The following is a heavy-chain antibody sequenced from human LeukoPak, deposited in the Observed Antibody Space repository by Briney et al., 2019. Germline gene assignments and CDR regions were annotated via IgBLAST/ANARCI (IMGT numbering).Heavy chain of an antibody. V-gene: IGHV1-8*01. CDR2: INSNSGST. J-gene: IGHJ4*02. Sequence: ASVKVSCKTSGYTFTNSDIIWVRQATGQGLEWMGYINSNSGSTGSAQKFQGRVTMTRDSSISTAYMELSSLRSEDTAAYYCARATPELNRPFDYWGQGTLVTVSS. D-gene: IGHD1-14*01. CDR3: ARATPELNRPFDY. CDR1: GYTFTNSD.